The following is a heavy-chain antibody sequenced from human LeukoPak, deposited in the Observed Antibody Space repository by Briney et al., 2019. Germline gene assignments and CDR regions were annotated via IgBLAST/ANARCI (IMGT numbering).Heavy chain of an antibody. CDR1: GFTFSSYA. D-gene: IGHD3-10*02. Sequence: AGSLRLSCAASGFTFSSYAMHWVRQAPGNGLEWVAVITYDGSNKYYADSVKGRFTISRDNAKNTLYLQMNSLRAEDTAVYYCAELGITMIGGVWGKGTTVTISS. CDR3: AELGITMIGGV. V-gene: IGHV3-30*04. J-gene: IGHJ6*04. CDR2: ITYDGSNK.